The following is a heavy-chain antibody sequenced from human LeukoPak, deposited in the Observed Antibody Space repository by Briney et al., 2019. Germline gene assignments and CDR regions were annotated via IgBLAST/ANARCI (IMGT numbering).Heavy chain of an antibody. Sequence: SGGSLRLSCTTSGFPFRDFSMTWVRQAPGQGLEWISTTDSGGTSTYYAESVKGRFTISRDNSKDALYLQMSSLRVEDTAIYYYAKQSYARSLGEGGPGTPVTVSS. CDR3: AKQSYARSLGE. J-gene: IGHJ4*02. D-gene: IGHD2-8*01. V-gene: IGHV3-23*01. CDR2: TDSGGTST. CDR1: GFPFRDFS.